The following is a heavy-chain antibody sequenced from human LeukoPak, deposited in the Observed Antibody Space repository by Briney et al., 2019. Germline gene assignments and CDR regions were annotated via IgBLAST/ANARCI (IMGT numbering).Heavy chain of an antibody. J-gene: IGHJ4*02. Sequence: GGSLRLSCAASGFTFSSYGMHWVRQAPGKGLEWVAFIRYDGSNKYYADSVKGRFTISRDNSKNTLYLQMNSLRAEDTAVYYCAKDQKGPRNIAARPTYYFDYWGQGTLVTVSS. CDR2: IRYDGSNK. CDR1: GFTFSSYG. D-gene: IGHD6-6*01. V-gene: IGHV3-30*02. CDR3: AKDQKGPRNIAARPTYYFDY.